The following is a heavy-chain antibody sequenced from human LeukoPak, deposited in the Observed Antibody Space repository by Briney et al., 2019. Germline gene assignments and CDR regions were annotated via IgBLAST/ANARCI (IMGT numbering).Heavy chain of an antibody. V-gene: IGHV3-48*03. CDR3: ARDRVMVIGPYNWFDP. D-gene: IGHD2-21*01. J-gene: IGHJ5*02. CDR2: ISSSGTTM. Sequence: GGSLRLSCAASGFTFSSYEMNWVRQAPGKGLEWVSYISSSGTTMYYADSVKGRFTISRDNAKNSLFLHMNNLRADDTAVYYCARDRVMVIGPYNWFDPWGQGTLVTVSS. CDR1: GFTFSSYE.